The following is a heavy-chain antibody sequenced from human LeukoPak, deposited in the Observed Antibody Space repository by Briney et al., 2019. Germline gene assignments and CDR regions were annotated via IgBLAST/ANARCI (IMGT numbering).Heavy chain of an antibody. CDR3: ASHRQLLPTYYFDY. CDR1: GFTFSSYA. CDR2: ISGSGGST. Sequence: PGGSLRLSCAASGFTFSSYAMSWVRQAPGKGLEWVSAISGSGGSTYYADSVKGRFTISRDNSKNTLYLQMNSLRAEDTAVYYCASHRQLLPTYYFDYWGQGTLVTVSS. J-gene: IGHJ4*02. V-gene: IGHV3-23*01. D-gene: IGHD2-15*01.